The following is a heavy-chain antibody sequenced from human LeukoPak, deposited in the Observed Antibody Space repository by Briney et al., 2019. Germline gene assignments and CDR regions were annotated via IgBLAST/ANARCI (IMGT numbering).Heavy chain of an antibody. CDR2: INHSGST. CDR1: GGSFSGYY. D-gene: IGHD5-18*01. CDR3: ARGTGYSYGRTPVYFDY. J-gene: IGHJ4*02. Sequence: SETLSLTCAVYGGSFSGYYWSWIRQPPGKGLEWIGEINHSGSTKYNPSLKSRGTITVDAAKNQFPLKLSSVPAADTAVYYCARGTGYSYGRTPVYFDYWGQGTLVTVSS. V-gene: IGHV4-34*01.